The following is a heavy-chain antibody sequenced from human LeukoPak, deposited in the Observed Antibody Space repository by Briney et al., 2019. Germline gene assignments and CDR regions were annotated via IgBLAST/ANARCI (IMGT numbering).Heavy chain of an antibody. V-gene: IGHV1-8*01. J-gene: IGHJ5*02. D-gene: IGHD6-19*01. CDR2: MNPNSGNT. Sequence: ASVKVSCKASGYTFTSYDINWVRQATGQGLEWMGWMNPNSGNTGYAQKFQGRVTMTRNTSISTAYMELSSLRSEDTAVYYCARGGIEVAGTNWFDPWGQGTLVTVSS. CDR3: ARGGIEVAGTNWFDP. CDR1: GYTFTSYD.